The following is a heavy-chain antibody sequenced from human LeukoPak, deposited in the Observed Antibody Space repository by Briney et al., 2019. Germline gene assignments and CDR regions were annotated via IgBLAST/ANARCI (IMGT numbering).Heavy chain of an antibody. Sequence: AGGSLRLSCVASGFTFSPHYMDWVRQSPGRGLEWVGLIRNKADGYTTIYAASVKGRFTISRDDSKNSVYLQMDSLKTEDTAVYYCGDLGSTGTDHWGQGTLVTVSS. CDR3: GDLGSTGTDH. D-gene: IGHD4-17*01. CDR2: IRNKADGYTT. V-gene: IGHV3-72*01. CDR1: GFTFSPHY. J-gene: IGHJ4*02.